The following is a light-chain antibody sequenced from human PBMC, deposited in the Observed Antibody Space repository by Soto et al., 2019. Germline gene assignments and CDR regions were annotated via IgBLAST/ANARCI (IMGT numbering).Light chain of an antibody. CDR3: QQRSNWPLT. Sequence: EIVLTQSPGTVSLSPGERATLSCRASQSVSSSFLSWYQQKPGQAPRLLIYDASNRATGIPARFTGSGSGTDFTLTISSLEPEDFAVYYCQQRSNWPLTFGPGTKVDI. V-gene: IGKV3D-20*02. CDR1: QSVSSSF. J-gene: IGKJ3*01. CDR2: DAS.